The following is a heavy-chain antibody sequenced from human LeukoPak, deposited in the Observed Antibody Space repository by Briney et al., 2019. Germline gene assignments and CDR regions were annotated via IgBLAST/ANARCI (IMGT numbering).Heavy chain of an antibody. CDR3: ARDLSNIVLMVYAISSDAFDI. Sequence: ASVKVSCKASGYTFTGYYMHWVRQAPGQGLEWMGIINPSGGSTSYAQKFQGRVTMTRDTSTSTVYMELSSLRSEDTAVYYCARDLSNIVLMVYAISSDAFDIWGQGTMVTVSS. D-gene: IGHD2-8*01. CDR2: INPSGGST. J-gene: IGHJ3*02. CDR1: GYTFTGYY. V-gene: IGHV1-46*01.